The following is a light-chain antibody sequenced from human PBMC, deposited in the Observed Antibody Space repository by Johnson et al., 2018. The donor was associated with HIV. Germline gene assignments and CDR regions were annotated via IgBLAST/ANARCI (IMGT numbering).Light chain of an antibody. V-gene: IGLV1-51*01. Sequence: QSVLTQPPSVSAAPGQKVTISCSGSSSNIGNNYVSWYQQLPGTAPKLLIYDNNKRPSGIPDRFSGSKSGTSATLGITGLQTGDEADCYCGSWDSRLSAGHVFGTGTKVTVL. CDR2: DNN. CDR3: GSWDSRLSAGHV. J-gene: IGLJ1*01. CDR1: SSNIGNNY.